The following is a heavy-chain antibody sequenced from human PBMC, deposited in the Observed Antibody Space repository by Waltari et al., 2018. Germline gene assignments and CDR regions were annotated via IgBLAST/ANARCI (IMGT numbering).Heavy chain of an antibody. CDR2: IKPDGSER. CDR1: GFPFSNAW. CDR3: SRSLDA. Sequence: EVQLVESGGGLVQPGGSLRLSCAAPGFPFSNAWMDWVRQAPGKGLEWVAKIKPDGSERYSVDSVKGRFTISRDNAKNSVYLQMNSLRAEDTAVYYCSRSLDAWGQGTTVTVSS. V-gene: IGHV3-7*03. J-gene: IGHJ6*02.